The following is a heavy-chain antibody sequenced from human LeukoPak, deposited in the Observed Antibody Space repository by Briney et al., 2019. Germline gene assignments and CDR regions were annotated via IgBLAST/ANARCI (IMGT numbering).Heavy chain of an antibody. Sequence: ASVKVSCKASGYSFTGYGVSWVRQAPGQGLEWMGWNSPYTGNTDYVQDLQGRVIMTADTSTNTVYMELRSLRSDDTAVYYCTREAEDLPGVITFLYWGKGTLVTVSS. CDR1: GYSFTGYG. CDR2: NSPYTGNT. D-gene: IGHD3-22*01. J-gene: IGHJ4*02. V-gene: IGHV1-18*01. CDR3: TREAEDLPGVITFLY.